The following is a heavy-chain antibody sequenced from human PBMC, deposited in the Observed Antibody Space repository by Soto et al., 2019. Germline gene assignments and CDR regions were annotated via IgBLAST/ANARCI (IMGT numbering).Heavy chain of an antibody. J-gene: IGHJ5*02. Sequence: SETLSLTCTVSGGSISSYYWSWIRQPPGKGLEWIGYIYYSGSTNYNPSLKSRVTISVDTSKNQFSLKLSSVTAADTAVYYCARHWTIFGVEGDWLDPWGQGTLVTVSS. V-gene: IGHV4-59*08. CDR2: IYYSGST. CDR3: ARHWTIFGVEGDWLDP. D-gene: IGHD3-3*01. CDR1: GGSISSYY.